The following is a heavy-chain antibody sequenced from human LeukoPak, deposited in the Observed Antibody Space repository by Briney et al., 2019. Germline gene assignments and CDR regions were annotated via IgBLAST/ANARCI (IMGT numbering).Heavy chain of an antibody. Sequence: GASVKVACKASGYTFTSYGISWVRQAPGQGLEWMGWISAYNVNTNYAQKLQGRVTMTTDTSTSTAYMELRSLRSDDTAVYYCARGGVSSGWYGSYFDYWGQGTLVTVSS. CDR3: ARGGVSSGWYGSYFDY. CDR1: GYTFTSYG. CDR2: ISAYNVNT. J-gene: IGHJ4*02. D-gene: IGHD6-19*01. V-gene: IGHV1-18*01.